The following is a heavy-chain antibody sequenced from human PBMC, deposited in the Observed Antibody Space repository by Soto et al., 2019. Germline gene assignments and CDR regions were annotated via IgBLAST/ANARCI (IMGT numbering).Heavy chain of an antibody. CDR2: IYLGDSDT. Sequence: GESLKISCKGSGYTFSNYWLGWVRQMPGKGLEWMGIIYLGDSDTRYSPPFQGQVTISADKSISTAYLQWSSLKASDTAMYYCARGVGIVATDGMDVWGQGTAVTVSS. CDR3: ARGVGIVATDGMDV. D-gene: IGHD5-12*01. V-gene: IGHV5-51*01. CDR1: GYTFSNYW. J-gene: IGHJ6*02.